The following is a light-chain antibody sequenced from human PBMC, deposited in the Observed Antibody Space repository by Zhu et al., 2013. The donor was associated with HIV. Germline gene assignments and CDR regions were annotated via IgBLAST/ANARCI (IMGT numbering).Light chain of an antibody. Sequence: EIVLTQSPGTLSLSQGEEPPCLAGPSETVISDYLAWYQHKPGQAPRLLIYRASGRATGIPDRFRGSGSGTDFTLTITRLEPEDVAVYYCQQYSSSPYTFGPGDRSWRSN. CDR3: QQYSSSPYT. CDR1: ETVISDY. V-gene: IGKV3-20*01. J-gene: IGKJ2*01. CDR2: RAS.